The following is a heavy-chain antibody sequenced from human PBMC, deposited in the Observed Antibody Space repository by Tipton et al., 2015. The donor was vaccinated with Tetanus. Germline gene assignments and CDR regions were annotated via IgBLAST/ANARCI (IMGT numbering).Heavy chain of an antibody. CDR1: GASISSGGFS. CDR2: TYHSGNP. J-gene: IGHJ3*02. CDR3: ARGDSSSWKDDAFDI. D-gene: IGHD6-13*01. V-gene: IGHV4-30-2*01. Sequence: TLSLTCAVSGASISSGGFSWGWIRQPPGRGLEWLGYTYHSGNPYYNPSLKTRITISVDKAGNQFSLKLTSVTAADTALYYCARGDSSSWKDDAFDIWGQGEGSPSLQ.